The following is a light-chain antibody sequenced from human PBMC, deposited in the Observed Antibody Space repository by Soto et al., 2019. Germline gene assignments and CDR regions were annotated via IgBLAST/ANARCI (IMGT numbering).Light chain of an antibody. J-gene: IGKJ2*01. Sequence: EILMTQSPVTLSVSPGERATLSCRASQSVSNNLAWYQQTPGQAPRLLIYGASTRATGIPARFSGSGSGTQFTLTISSLQSEDFAVYFCQQYNNWPGTFGQGTKLEIK. CDR3: QQYNNWPGT. CDR2: GAS. CDR1: QSVSNN. V-gene: IGKV3-15*01.